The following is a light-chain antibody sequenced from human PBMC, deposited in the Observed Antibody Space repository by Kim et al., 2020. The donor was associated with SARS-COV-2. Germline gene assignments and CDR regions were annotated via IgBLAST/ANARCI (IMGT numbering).Light chain of an antibody. CDR3: QAWDSSTVV. J-gene: IGLJ2*01. Sequence: SVSPGRTATITCSGDKLGDKGACWDQQKAGQSPVLVMFQDSKRPSGIPGRFSGSNSGNTATLTISGTQAMDEADYYCQAWDSSTVVFGGGTKLTVL. CDR2: QDS. CDR1: KLGDKG. V-gene: IGLV3-1*01.